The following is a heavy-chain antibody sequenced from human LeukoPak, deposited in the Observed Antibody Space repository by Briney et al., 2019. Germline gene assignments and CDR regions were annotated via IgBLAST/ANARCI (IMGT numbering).Heavy chain of an antibody. CDR3: ARDLRAYCSGGSCYSNAFDI. J-gene: IGHJ3*02. CDR1: GYTFTSYG. Sequence: ASVKVSCKASGYTFTSYGISWVRQAPGQGLEWMGWISAYNGNTNYAQKLQGRVTMTTDTSTSTAYMELRSLRSDDTAVYYCARDLRAYCSGGSCYSNAFDIWGQGTMVTVSS. CDR2: ISAYNGNT. V-gene: IGHV1-18*01. D-gene: IGHD2-15*01.